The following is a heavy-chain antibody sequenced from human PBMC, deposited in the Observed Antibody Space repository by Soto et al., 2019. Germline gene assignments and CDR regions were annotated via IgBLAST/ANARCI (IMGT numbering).Heavy chain of an antibody. CDR1: GYTFTSYG. D-gene: IGHD5-18*01. V-gene: IGHV1-18*01. CDR2: ISAYNGNT. CDR3: ASVKYSPPYYYSYGMDV. J-gene: IGHJ6*02. Sequence: QVQLVQSGAEVKKPGASVKVSCKASGYTFTSYGISWVRQAPGQGLEWMGWISAYNGNTNYAQKLQGRVTMTTDTSTSTAYMELRSLRYDDTAVYYCASVKYSPPYYYSYGMDVWGQGTTVTVSS.